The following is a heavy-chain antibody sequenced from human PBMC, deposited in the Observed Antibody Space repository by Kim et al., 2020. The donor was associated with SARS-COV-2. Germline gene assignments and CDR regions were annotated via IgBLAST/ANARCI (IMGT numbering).Heavy chain of an antibody. V-gene: IGHV1-69*13. Sequence: SVKVSCKASGGTFSSYAISWVRQAPGQGLEWMGGIIPIFGTANYAQKFQGRVTITADESTSTAYMELSSLRSEDTAVYYCANQRSQARGDYYGMDVWGQGTTVTVSS. CDR3: ANQRSQARGDYYGMDV. CDR2: IIPIFGTA. D-gene: IGHD3-10*01. CDR1: GGTFSSYA. J-gene: IGHJ6*02.